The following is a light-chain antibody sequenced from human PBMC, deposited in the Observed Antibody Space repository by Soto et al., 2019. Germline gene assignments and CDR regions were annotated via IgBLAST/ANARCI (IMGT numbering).Light chain of an antibody. CDR3: QQYVNSPYT. V-gene: IGKV3-20*01. J-gene: IGKJ2*01. CDR1: QSVSSSY. CDR2: GTS. Sequence: EIVLTQSPGTLSLSPGERATLSCRASQSVSSSYLVWYQQKPGQAPRLLIYGTSSRATGIPDRFSGSGSGTGFTLTISRLEPEDFAVYYCQQYVNSPYTFGQVTKLEIK.